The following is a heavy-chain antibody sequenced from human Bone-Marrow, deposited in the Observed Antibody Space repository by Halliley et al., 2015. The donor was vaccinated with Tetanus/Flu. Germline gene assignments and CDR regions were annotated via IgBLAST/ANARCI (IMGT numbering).Heavy chain of an antibody. CDR2: FFKGGRT. Sequence: GLGGVGFFFKGGRTNSNPPLKSRVTFSGDPPNNPFSLKLGSVTAADTAIYYCARPDFYGMDVWGPGTTVTVSS. J-gene: IGHJ6*02. V-gene: IGHV4-59*08. CDR3: ARPDFYGMDV.